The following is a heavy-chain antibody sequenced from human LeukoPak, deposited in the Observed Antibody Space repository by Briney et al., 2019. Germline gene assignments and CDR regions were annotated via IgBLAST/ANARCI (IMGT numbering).Heavy chain of an antibody. J-gene: IGHJ3*02. D-gene: IGHD5-24*01. CDR3: ARHREGWLAQNAFDI. CDR1: GYSLTSYW. CDR2: IYPGDSDT. Sequence: PGESLKISCKGSGYSLTSYWIGWVRQMPGKGLEWMGIIYPGDSDTRYSPSFQGQVTISADKSISTAYLQWSSLKASDTAMYYCARHREGWLAQNAFDIWGQGTMVTVSS. V-gene: IGHV5-51*01.